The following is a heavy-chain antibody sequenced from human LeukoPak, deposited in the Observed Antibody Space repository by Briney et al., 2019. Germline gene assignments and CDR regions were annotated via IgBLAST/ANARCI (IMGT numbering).Heavy chain of an antibody. CDR2: IYTSGST. J-gene: IGHJ2*01. CDR1: GGSISSYY. V-gene: IGHV4-4*07. Sequence: SETLSLTCTVSGGSISSYYWSWIRQPAGKGLEWIGRIYTSGSTNYNPSLKSRVTMSVDTSKNQFSLKLSSVTAADTAVYYCAREYSSSWYSSSGSYFDLWGRGTLVTVSS. D-gene: IGHD6-13*01. CDR3: AREYSSSWYSSSGSYFDL.